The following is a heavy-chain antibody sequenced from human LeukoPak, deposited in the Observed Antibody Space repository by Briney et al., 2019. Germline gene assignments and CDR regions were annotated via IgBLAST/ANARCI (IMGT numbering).Heavy chain of an antibody. Sequence: SETLSLTCTVSVGSISSGDYYWSWIRQPPGKGLEWIGYIYYSGSTNYNPSLKSRVTISVDTSKNQFSLKLSSVTAADTAAYYCARNGHDRPFDYWGQGTLVTVSS. CDR1: VGSISSGDYY. J-gene: IGHJ4*02. CDR2: IYYSGST. V-gene: IGHV4-61*08. D-gene: IGHD2-8*01. CDR3: ARNGHDRPFDY.